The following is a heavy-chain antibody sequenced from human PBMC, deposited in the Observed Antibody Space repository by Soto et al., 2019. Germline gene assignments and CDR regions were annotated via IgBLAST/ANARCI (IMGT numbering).Heavy chain of an antibody. D-gene: IGHD3-22*01. J-gene: IGHJ4*02. V-gene: IGHV3-23*01. Sequence: EVQLLESGGGLVQPGGSLRLSCAASGFTFSSYAMSWVRQAPGKGLEWVSAISGSGGSTYYAESVKGRFTISRDNSKNTLYRQMNSLRAEDTAVYYCARDPYYYDSSGYLDYWGQGTLVTVSS. CDR2: ISGSGGST. CDR1: GFTFSSYA. CDR3: ARDPYYYDSSGYLDY.